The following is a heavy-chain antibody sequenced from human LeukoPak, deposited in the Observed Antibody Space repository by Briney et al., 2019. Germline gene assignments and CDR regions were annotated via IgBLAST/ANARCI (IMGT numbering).Heavy chain of an antibody. D-gene: IGHD6-13*01. Sequence: GGSLRLSCAASGFTFSSYEMNWVRRAPGKGLEWVSYISSSGSTIYYADSVKGRFTISRDNAKTSLYLQMNSLRAEDTAVYYCARGPRYSRPFDIWGQGTMVTVSS. V-gene: IGHV3-48*03. CDR3: ARGPRYSRPFDI. CDR2: ISSSGSTI. J-gene: IGHJ3*02. CDR1: GFTFSSYE.